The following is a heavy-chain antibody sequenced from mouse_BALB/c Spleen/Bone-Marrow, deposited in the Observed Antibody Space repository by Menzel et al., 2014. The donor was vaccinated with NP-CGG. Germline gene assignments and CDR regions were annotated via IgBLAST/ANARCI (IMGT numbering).Heavy chain of an antibody. V-gene: IGHV5-12-1*01. J-gene: IGHJ4*01. CDR3: ARTTPYAMDY. Sequence: EVKLMESGGGLVKPGGSLKLSCAASGFAFSSYDVSWVRQTPEKRLEWVAYISSGGGSTYYPDTVKGRFTISRDNAKNTLFLQMSSLKSEDTAMYYCARTTPYAMDYWGQGTSVTVSS. CDR2: ISSGGGST. CDR1: GFAFSSYD. D-gene: IGHD5-5*01.